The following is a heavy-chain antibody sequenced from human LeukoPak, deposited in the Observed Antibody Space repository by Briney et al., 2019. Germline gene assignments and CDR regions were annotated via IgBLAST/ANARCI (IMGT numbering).Heavy chain of an antibody. CDR3: ARDGDSSGYYEPDAFDI. CDR2: IWYDGSNK. J-gene: IGHJ3*02. Sequence: GGSLRLSCAASGFTFSSYWMSWVRQAPGKGLEWVAVIWYDGSNKYYADSVKGRFTISRDNSKNTLYLQMNSLRAEDTAVYYCARDGDSSGYYEPDAFDIWGQGTMVTVSS. D-gene: IGHD3-22*01. CDR1: GFTFSSYW. V-gene: IGHV3-33*08.